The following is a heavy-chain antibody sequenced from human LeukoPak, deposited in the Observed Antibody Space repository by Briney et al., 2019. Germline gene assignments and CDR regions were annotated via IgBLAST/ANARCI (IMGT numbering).Heavy chain of an antibody. Sequence: SETLSLTCTVFGGSISTYYWSWIRQPPGKGLEWIGYIYYSGSTNYNPSLKTRVTISVDTSKNQFSLKLTSVTAADTALYYCARGWQLEYWGQGTLVTVSS. J-gene: IGHJ4*02. CDR3: ARGWQLEY. V-gene: IGHV4-59*01. D-gene: IGHD6-6*01. CDR1: GGSISTYY. CDR2: IYYSGST.